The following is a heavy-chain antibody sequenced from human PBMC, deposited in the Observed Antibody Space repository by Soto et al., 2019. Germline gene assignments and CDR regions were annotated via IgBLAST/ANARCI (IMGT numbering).Heavy chain of an antibody. CDR2: IYYSGST. Sequence: SETLSLTFTVSGGSISSGGYYWNWIRQHPGKGLEWIGYIYYSGSTYYNPSLKSRVSISVDTSKNHFSLKLTSVTAADTAVYYCARSVFPWGRGTLVTVPQ. CDR1: GGSISSGGYY. CDR3: ARSVFP. J-gene: IGHJ5*02. V-gene: IGHV4-31*03.